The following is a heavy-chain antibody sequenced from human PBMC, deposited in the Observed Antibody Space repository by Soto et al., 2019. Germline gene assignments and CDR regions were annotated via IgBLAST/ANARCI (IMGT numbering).Heavy chain of an antibody. D-gene: IGHD3-22*01. CDR1: GFTFSNAC. Sequence: WGSLRLSCSASGFTFSNACINWVRQAPGKGLEWVGRIKSKTDGGTTDYAAPVKGRFAISRDDSNNMVYLQMNSLKIEDTAVYYCTTDSYSTIIIVRFDYWGHGTLVTVSS. CDR2: IKSKTDGGTT. CDR3: TTDSYSTIIIVRFDY. V-gene: IGHV3-15*07. J-gene: IGHJ4*01.